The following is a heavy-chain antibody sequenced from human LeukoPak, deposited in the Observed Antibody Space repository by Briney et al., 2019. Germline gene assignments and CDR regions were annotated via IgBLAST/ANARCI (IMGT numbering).Heavy chain of an antibody. J-gene: IGHJ4*02. Sequence: GGSLRLSCAASGFTFSSYGMHWVRQAPGKGLEWVATIWYDGSNKYYADSVNGRFTISRDNSKNTLSLQMNSLRAEDTAVYYCARDRRNGDEGCDYWGQGTLVTVSS. D-gene: IGHD1-1*01. CDR1: GFTFSSYG. CDR2: IWYDGSNK. CDR3: ARDRRNGDEGCDY. V-gene: IGHV3-33*01.